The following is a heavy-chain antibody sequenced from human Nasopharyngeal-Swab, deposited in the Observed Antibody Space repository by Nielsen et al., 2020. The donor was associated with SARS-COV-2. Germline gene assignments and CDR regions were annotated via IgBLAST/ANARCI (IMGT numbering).Heavy chain of an antibody. V-gene: IGHV2-26*01. Sequence: PGKALEWLAHFFSTGEPSYGSSLKRRLTVSEDTSKSQVVLTMTNMDPADTATYYCARKMYYFHAMDVWGQGTTVTVSS. CDR3: ARKMYYFHAMDV. CDR2: FFSTGEP. D-gene: IGHD5-24*01. J-gene: IGHJ6*02.